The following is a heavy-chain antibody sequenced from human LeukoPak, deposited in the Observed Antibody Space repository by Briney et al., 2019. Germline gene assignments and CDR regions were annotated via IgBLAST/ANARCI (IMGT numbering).Heavy chain of an antibody. Sequence: TLSLTCTVSGGSISSGGYYWSCIRQHPGKGLEWIGCIYYSGSTYYNPSLKSRVTTSVDTSKNQFSLKLSSVTAADTAVYYCARELVLRQDFGRAFDIWGQGTMVTASS. CDR2: IYYSGST. D-gene: IGHD3-3*01. J-gene: IGHJ3*02. V-gene: IGHV4-31*03. CDR1: GGSISSGGYY. CDR3: ARELVLRQDFGRAFDI.